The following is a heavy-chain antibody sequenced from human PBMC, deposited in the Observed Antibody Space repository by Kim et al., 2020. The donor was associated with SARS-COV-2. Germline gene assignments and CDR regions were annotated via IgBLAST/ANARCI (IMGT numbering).Heavy chain of an antibody. CDR3: ARSREGHYDSNDY. V-gene: IGHV3-48*02. D-gene: IGHD3-22*01. J-gene: IGHJ1*01. CDR2: ISRSSSTI. Sequence: GGSLRLSCAASGFTFSSYRMNWVRQAPGKGLEWISYISRSSSTINYADSVKGRFTIFRDNAKNSLFLQMNSLRDEDTAVYFCARSREGHYDSNDYWGQGTLVTVSS. CDR1: GFTFSSYR.